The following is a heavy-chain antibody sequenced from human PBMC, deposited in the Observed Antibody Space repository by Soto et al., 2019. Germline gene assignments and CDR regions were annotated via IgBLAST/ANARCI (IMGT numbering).Heavy chain of an antibody. J-gene: IGHJ6*03. CDR2: INPIFGTA. CDR1: GGTFSSYA. V-gene: IGHV1-69*05. Sequence: GASVKVSCKASGGTFSSYAISWVRQAPGQGLEWMGGINPIFGTANYAQKFQGRVTMTRDTSTSTAYMELSRLRSEDTAVYYCASSAVAGYYYYYYMDVWGKGTTVTVSS. D-gene: IGHD6-19*01. CDR3: ASSAVAGYYYYYYMDV.